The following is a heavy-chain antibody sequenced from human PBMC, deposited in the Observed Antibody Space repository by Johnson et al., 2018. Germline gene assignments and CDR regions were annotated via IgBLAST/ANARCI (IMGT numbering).Heavy chain of an antibody. J-gene: IGHJ3*01. Sequence: VQLVQSGGGLVQPGGSLRLSCAASGFTFSSYDMHWVRQATGKGLEWVSAIGIAGDTYYRGSVKGRFTISRENAKNSLYLQMNSLRAGVTAVYYCARARPYYTRNSAFDLWGQGTMVAVS. CDR3: ARARPYYTRNSAFDL. CDR2: IGIAGDT. CDR1: GFTFSSYD. V-gene: IGHV3-13*01. D-gene: IGHD3-10*01.